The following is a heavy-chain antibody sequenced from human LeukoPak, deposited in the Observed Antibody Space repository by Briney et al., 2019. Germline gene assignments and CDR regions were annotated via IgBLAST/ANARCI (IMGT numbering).Heavy chain of an antibody. J-gene: IGHJ4*02. CDR2: ISDGGSRT. D-gene: IGHD7-27*01. Sequence: QPGGSLRLSCAASGFSFSSYAVSWVRQAPGKGLEWASGISDGGSRTYYADSVKGRFTISRDDSKNTLYLQMNSLRAEDTAVYYCAKVQLGIGVDYWGQGTLVTVSS. CDR3: AKVQLGIGVDY. V-gene: IGHV3-23*01. CDR1: GFSFSSYA.